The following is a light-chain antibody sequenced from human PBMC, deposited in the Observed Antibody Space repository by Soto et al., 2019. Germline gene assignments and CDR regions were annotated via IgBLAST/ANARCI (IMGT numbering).Light chain of an antibody. CDR3: QQRSNWPPGLT. CDR1: QSVSSY. V-gene: IGKV3-11*01. Sequence: EIVLTQSPATLSLSPGERATLSCRASQSVSSYLAWYQQKPGQAPRLLIYDASNRATGIPARFSGSGSGTDLTLTISSLEAEDFAVYYCQQRSNWPPGLTFGGGTKVEIK. CDR2: DAS. J-gene: IGKJ4*01.